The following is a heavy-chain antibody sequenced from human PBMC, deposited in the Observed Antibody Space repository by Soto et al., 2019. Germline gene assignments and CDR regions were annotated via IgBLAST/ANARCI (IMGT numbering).Heavy chain of an antibody. V-gene: IGHV4-4*07. D-gene: IGHD7-27*01. Sequence: QVQLQESGPGLVEPSETLSLTCTVSGDSMDSMNKNNWNWIRQSAEKGLEWIGRISATGTTTYMPSLKSRITLSVDTSKNQFSLSLKFVTAADTAVYFCVRDQSGAADFWGQGTFVFVS. CDR1: GDSMDSMNKNN. CDR2: ISATGTT. J-gene: IGHJ3*01. CDR3: VRDQSGAADF.